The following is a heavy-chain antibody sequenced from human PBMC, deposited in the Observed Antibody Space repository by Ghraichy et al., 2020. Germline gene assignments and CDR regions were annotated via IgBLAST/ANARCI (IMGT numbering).Heavy chain of an antibody. CDR3: ARGGPLDAYGSSFDD. V-gene: IGHV1-18*01. J-gene: IGHJ4*02. Sequence: ASVKVSCKSSDDSFSRYGFAWVRQDPGQGLEWMGWISAKNGHTKYAQKFQGRVTMTKDTSTRKVYMEMKSLRSDDPAVYFCARGGPLDAYGSSFDDWGQGTLVIVSS. D-gene: IGHD3-10*01. CDR1: DDSFSRYG. CDR2: ISAKNGHT.